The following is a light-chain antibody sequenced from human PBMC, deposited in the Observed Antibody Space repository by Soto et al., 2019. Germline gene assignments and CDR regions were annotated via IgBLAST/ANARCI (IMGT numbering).Light chain of an antibody. Sequence: QSVLTQPASVSGSPGQSITISCTGTSSDVGSYDLVSWHQQHPGKAPKLMIYEGSKRPSGVSNRFSGSKSGNTASLTISGLQTEDEADYYCCSYARSDTVVFGGGTKLTVL. CDR2: EGS. V-gene: IGLV2-23*01. J-gene: IGLJ3*02. CDR1: SSDVGSYDL. CDR3: CSYARSDTVV.